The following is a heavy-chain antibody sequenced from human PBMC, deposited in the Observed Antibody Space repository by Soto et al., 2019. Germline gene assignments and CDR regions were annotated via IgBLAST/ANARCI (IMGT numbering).Heavy chain of an antibody. D-gene: IGHD4-17*01. CDR1: GFTFSSYW. Sequence: GGSLRLSCAASGFTFSSYWMSWVRQAPGKGLEWVANIKQEGSVEYYVDSVKGRFTISRDNAKNSLYLQMNSLRVEDTAVYYCARGLLTTANWFYPWGQGTLVTVSS. V-gene: IGHV3-7*04. CDR2: IKQEGSVE. CDR3: ARGLLTTANWFYP. J-gene: IGHJ5*02.